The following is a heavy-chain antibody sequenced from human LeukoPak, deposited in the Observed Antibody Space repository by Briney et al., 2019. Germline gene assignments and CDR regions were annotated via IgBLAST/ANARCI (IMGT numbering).Heavy chain of an antibody. J-gene: IGHJ4*02. D-gene: IGHD3-10*01. Sequence: GESLKISCKGFGYSFNTYWIAWVRQLPGKGLEWMGIIYLRDSNIRYSPSFQGQVIISADKSISTAYLQWSSLRASDTAMYYCARSYASYGYYFDYWGQGTLVTVSS. V-gene: IGHV5-51*01. CDR3: ARSYASYGYYFDY. CDR2: IYLRDSNI. CDR1: GYSFNTYW.